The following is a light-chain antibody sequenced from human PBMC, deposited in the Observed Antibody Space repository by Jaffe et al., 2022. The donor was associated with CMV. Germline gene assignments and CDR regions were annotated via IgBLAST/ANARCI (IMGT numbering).Light chain of an antibody. V-gene: IGLV1-44*01. CDR2: SNN. CDR1: TSNIGSNT. Sequence: QSVLTQPPSASETPGQRVTISCSGRTSNIGSNTVNWYQQFPGTAPKLLIYSNNQRPSGVPDRFSGSKSGTSASLAISGLQSEDEADYYCATWDDSLNGPVFGGGTKLTVL. CDR3: ATWDDSLNGPV. J-gene: IGLJ3*02.